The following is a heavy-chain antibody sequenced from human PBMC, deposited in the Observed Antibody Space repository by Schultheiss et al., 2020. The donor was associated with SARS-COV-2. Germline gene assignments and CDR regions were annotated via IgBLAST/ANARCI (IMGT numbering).Heavy chain of an antibody. Sequence: SETLSLTCAVYGGSFSGYYWSWIRQPPGKGLEWIGYIYYSGSTNYNPSLKSRVTMSVDTSKNQFSLKLSSVTAADTAVYYCARGTLVGATTPFDYWGQGTLVTVSS. CDR3: ARGTLVGATTPFDY. CDR1: GGSFSGYY. V-gene: IGHV4-34*11. D-gene: IGHD1-26*01. J-gene: IGHJ4*02. CDR2: IYYSGST.